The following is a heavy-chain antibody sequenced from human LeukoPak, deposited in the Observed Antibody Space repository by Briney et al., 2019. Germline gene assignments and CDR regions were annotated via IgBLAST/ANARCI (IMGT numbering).Heavy chain of an antibody. Sequence: ASVKVSCKASGGTFSSYAISWVRQAPGQGLEWMGGIIPIFGTANYAQKFQGRVTITADESTSTAYMELSSLRSEDTAVYYCARRPGYCSSTSCYTFDYWGQGTLVTVSS. J-gene: IGHJ4*02. D-gene: IGHD2-2*02. CDR2: IIPIFGTA. CDR3: ARRPGYCSSTSCYTFDY. CDR1: GGTFSSYA. V-gene: IGHV1-69*01.